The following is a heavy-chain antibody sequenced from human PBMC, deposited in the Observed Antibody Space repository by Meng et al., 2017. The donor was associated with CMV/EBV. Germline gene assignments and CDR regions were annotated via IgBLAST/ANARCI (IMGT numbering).Heavy chain of an antibody. J-gene: IGHJ5*02. D-gene: IGHD2-15*01. CDR2: IYTSGST. V-gene: IGHV4-4*07. Sequence: QVRLRELGPGLVNPSEALSPTCTASCGSISSYYWSWSRHPAGKGLEWIGRIYTSGSTNYNPSLKSRVTMSVDTSKNQFSLKLSSVTAADTAVYYCARSMVVAGDWFDPWGQGTLVTVSS. CDR3: ARSMVVAGDWFDP. CDR1: CGSISSYY.